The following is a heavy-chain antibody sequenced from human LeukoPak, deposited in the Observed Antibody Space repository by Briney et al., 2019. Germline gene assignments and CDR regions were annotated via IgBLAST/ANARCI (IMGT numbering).Heavy chain of an antibody. V-gene: IGHV3-7*01. D-gene: IGHD3-22*01. CDR2: IKQDGSEK. Sequence: GGSLRLSCAASGFTFSSYWMSWVRQAPGKGLEWVANIKQDGSEKYYVDSVKGRFTISRDNAKNSLYLQMNSLRAEDTAVYYCARMLTYYYDSSGWAFDIWGQGTMVTVSS. J-gene: IGHJ3*02. CDR1: GFTFSSYW. CDR3: ARMLTYYYDSSGWAFDI.